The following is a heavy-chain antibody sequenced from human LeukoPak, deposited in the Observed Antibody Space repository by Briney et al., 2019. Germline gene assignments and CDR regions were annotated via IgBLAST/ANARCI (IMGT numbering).Heavy chain of an antibody. Sequence: PSETLSLTCAVYGGSFSGYYWSWIRQPPGKGLQWIGEIDHSGTTNCNPSLKSRVTMSVDTSKNQLSLMLTSVTAADTAVYYCGRTLPRRTTAAAAHLDSWGQGTLVTVSS. J-gene: IGHJ4*02. CDR3: GRTLPRRTTAAAAHLDS. CDR2: IDHSGTT. CDR1: GGSFSGYY. D-gene: IGHD6-13*01. V-gene: IGHV4-34*01.